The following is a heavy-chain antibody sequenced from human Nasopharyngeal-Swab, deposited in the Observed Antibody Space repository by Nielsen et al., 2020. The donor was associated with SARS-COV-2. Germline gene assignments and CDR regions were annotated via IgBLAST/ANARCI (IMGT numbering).Heavy chain of an antibody. J-gene: IGHJ6*03. D-gene: IGHD3-16*02. CDR1: GFSFSTYW. CDR3: ARQGVFVPAYFHQYYMDV. V-gene: IGHV3-7*03. CDR2: IKQDGSEK. Sequence: GGSLRLSCAASGFSFSTYWMTWVRQAPGKGLEWVANIKQDGSEKYYVDSVKGRFTVSRDNPKNLLYLQVISLRAEDTAVYYCARQGVFVPAYFHQYYMDVWGKGTTVTVSS.